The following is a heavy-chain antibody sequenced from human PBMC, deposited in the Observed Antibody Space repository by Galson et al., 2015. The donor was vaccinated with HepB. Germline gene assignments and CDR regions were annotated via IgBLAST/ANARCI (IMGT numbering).Heavy chain of an antibody. CDR2: IKHDGSEE. CDR1: GFNVNSYW. V-gene: IGHV3-7*01. CDR3: AREGDPYDYWSALDL. J-gene: IGHJ5*02. D-gene: IGHD3-3*01. Sequence: SLRLAYAAAGFNVNSYWRSWFRQAPGKGLEWGATIKHDGSEEYYVESGQGRFTISRDYSKTTLSLQTNSLIADDTAVYYCAREGDPYDYWSALDLWGQGTLVTLSS.